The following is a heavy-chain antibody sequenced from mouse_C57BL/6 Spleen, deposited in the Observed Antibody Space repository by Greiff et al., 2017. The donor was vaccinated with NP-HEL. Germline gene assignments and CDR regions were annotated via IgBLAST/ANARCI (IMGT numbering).Heavy chain of an antibody. D-gene: IGHD2-3*01. CDR2: INPSSGYT. CDR1: GYTFTSYW. Sequence: QVQLKESGAELAKPGASVKLSCKASGYTFTSYWMHWVKQRPGQGLEWIGYINPSSGYTKYNQKFKDKATLTADKSSSTAYMQLSSLTYEDSAVYYCARSRDGYYWYFDVWGTGTTVTVSS. V-gene: IGHV1-7*01. J-gene: IGHJ1*03. CDR3: ARSRDGYYWYFDV.